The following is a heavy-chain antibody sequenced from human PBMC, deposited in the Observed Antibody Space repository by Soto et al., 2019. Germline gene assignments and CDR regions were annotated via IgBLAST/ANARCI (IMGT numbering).Heavy chain of an antibody. CDR2: IYHSGTT. D-gene: IGHD1-26*01. V-gene: IGHV4-38-2*01. J-gene: IGHJ5*01. CDR3: ARYGHSYSAKFFDN. Sequence: WGWIRQTPGKGLEWIGSIYHSGTTYYHPSLKSRVTMSVDTSKNQLSLQLSSVTAADTAVYYCARYGHSYSAKFFDNCGQATRGTGSS.